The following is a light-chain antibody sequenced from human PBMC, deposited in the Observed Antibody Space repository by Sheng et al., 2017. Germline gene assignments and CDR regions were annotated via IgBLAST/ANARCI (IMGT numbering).Light chain of an antibody. CDR2: QDS. Sequence: SYELTQPPSVSVSPGQTASITCSGDKLGQKYTCWYQQKPGQSPALVIYQDSKRPSGIPERFAGSNSGNTATLTISGTQAMDEADYYCQAWDSSTAVFGSGTTVTVL. V-gene: IGLV3-1*01. J-gene: IGLJ1*01. CDR3: QAWDSSTAV. CDR1: KLGQKY.